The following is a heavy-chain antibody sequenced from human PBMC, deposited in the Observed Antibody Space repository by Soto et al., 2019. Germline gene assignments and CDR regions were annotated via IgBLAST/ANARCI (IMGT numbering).Heavy chain of an antibody. CDR1: GFTFSSYG. J-gene: IGHJ4*02. D-gene: IGHD1-26*01. CDR3: ARDPRAGGSYHDY. V-gene: IGHV3-33*01. CDR2: IWYDGSNK. Sequence: GGSLRLSCAASGFTFSSYGMHWVRQAPGKGLEWVAVIWYDGSNKYYADSVKGRFTISRDNSKNTLYLQMNSLRAEDTAVYYCARDPRAGGSYHDYWGQGTLVTVSS.